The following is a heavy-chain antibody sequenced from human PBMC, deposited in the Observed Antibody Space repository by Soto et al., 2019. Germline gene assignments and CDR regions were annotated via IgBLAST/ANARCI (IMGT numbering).Heavy chain of an antibody. J-gene: IGHJ1*01. V-gene: IGHV3-9*01. CDR3: VKDESINWYSGHFRH. Sequence: PWGSLRLSCAASGFTFDDYAMHLVRQFPLKGLEWVSGINWNSGSIGYGDSVKGRFAISRDNAKNSLHLQMNSLSAEDTAFYYCVKDESINWYSGHFRHWGQGTLVTVSS. CDR2: INWNSGSI. CDR1: GFTFDDYA. D-gene: IGHD6-13*01.